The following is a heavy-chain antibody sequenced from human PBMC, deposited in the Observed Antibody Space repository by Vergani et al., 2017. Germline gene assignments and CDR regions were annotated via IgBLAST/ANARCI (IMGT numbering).Heavy chain of an antibody. D-gene: IGHD3-16*01. CDR2: VRNKEDGGTP. J-gene: IGHJ4*02. V-gene: IGHV3-49*04. Sequence: VQLVESGGGVVQPGGSLRLSCRASGFTFTDYGISWVRQAPGKGLEWVGFVRNKEDGGTPEHAASEKGRFTISMDDSKSIAYLQMSSLKAEDTAVYYCTRDRLDDSYAYFDYWGQGTRVTVSP. CDR1: GFTFTDYG. CDR3: TRDRLDDSYAYFDY.